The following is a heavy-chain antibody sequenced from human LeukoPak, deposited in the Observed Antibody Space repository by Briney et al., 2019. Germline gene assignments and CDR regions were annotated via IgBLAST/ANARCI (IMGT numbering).Heavy chain of an antibody. CDR1: GFAFTKAW. V-gene: IGHV3-15*01. D-gene: IGHD1-1*01. J-gene: IGHJ4*02. CDR2: VKSKTNGETT. CDR3: TTNAAVGTWEIFDY. Sequence: PGGCLRLSCAASGFAFTKAWMSWVRPAPGKGLEWVGRVKSKTNGETTDYAAPVRGRFTISRDDSKNMVYLQMNSLKTEDTALYYCTTNAAVGTWEIFDYWGQGTLVTVSS.